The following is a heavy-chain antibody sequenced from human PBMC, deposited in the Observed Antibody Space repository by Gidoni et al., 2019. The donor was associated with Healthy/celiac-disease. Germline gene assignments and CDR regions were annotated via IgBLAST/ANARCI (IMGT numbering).Heavy chain of an antibody. J-gene: IGHJ4*02. CDR2: ISSSGSTI. Sequence: PGKGLEWVSYISSSGSTIYYADSAKGRFTISRDNAKNSLYLQMNSLRAEDTAVYYCARDRSSGWYPRGDYGGQGTLVTVSS. D-gene: IGHD6-19*01. V-gene: IGHV3-11*01. CDR3: ARDRSSGWYPRGDY.